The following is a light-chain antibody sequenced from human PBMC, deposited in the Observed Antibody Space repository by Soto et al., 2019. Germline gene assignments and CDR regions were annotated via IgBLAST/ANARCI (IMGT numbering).Light chain of an antibody. CDR3: GSWDSSLSAYV. V-gene: IGLV1-51*01. CDR2: DDD. J-gene: IGLJ1*01. Sequence: VLTQPPSVSAAPGQRVTISCSGSSXNIGGNSVSWYQQLPGTAPRLLIYDDDKRPSGIPDRFSGSKSGTSATLGITGFQTGDEADYYCGSWDSSLSAYVFGTGTKVTVL. CDR1: SXNIGGNS.